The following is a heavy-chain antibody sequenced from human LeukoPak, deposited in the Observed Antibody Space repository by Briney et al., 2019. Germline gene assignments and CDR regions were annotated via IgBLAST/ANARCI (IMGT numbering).Heavy chain of an antibody. V-gene: IGHV3-23*01. CDR2: IGGSGGST. CDR3: AKSPPVTAKGWYFDC. CDR1: GFTFSSYA. Sequence: GGSLRLSCAASGFTFSSYAMGWVRQAPGKGLEWVSAIGGSGGSTYYADSVKGRFTVSRDNSNNTLYLQMNSLRAEDTAVYYCAKSPPVTAKGWYFDCWGQGTRVTVSS. J-gene: IGHJ4*02. D-gene: IGHD2-21*02.